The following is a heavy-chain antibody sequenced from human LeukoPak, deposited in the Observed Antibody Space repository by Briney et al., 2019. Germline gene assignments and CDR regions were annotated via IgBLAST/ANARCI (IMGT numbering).Heavy chain of an antibody. Sequence: GGSLKLSCAASGFTLSGSAMHWVRQASGKGLEWVGRIRSKANSYATAYAASVKGMFTISRDDSKNTAYLQMNSLKTEDTAVYYCTRRDCSGGSCYLDYWGQGTLVTVSS. CDR1: GFTLSGSA. V-gene: IGHV3-73*01. CDR2: IRSKANSYAT. D-gene: IGHD2-15*01. CDR3: TRRDCSGGSCYLDY. J-gene: IGHJ4*02.